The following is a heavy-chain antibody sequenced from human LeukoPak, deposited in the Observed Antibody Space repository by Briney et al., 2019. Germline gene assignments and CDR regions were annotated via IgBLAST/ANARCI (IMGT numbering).Heavy chain of an antibody. Sequence: GVSLRLSCAASGFTFSDHYLTWIRQAPGKGLEWVSYISGSGTDIYHGDSVKGRFTISRDNAKNSLFLQMHSLTAEDTAVYYCARGHYGLDYWGQGTLVTVSS. D-gene: IGHD3-16*01. J-gene: IGHJ4*02. CDR1: GFTFSDHY. CDR2: ISGSGTDI. V-gene: IGHV3-11*01. CDR3: ARGHYGLDY.